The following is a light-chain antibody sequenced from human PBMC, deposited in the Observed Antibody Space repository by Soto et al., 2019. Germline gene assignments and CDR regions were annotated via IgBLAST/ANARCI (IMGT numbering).Light chain of an antibody. CDR2: WAS. V-gene: IGKV4-1*01. CDR3: QQYYTTPWT. CDR1: QRVLYSSNNKNY. Sequence: DILMTQSPDSLAVSLGERATINCKSSQRVLYSSNNKNYLAWYQQKPGQPPKALIYWASTRESGVPDRFSGSGSGTDFTLTISSLQAEDVAVYYCQQYYTTPWTFGQGSNVDI. J-gene: IGKJ1*01.